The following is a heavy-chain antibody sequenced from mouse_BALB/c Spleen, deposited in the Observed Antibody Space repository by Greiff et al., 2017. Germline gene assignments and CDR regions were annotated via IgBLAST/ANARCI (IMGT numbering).Heavy chain of an antibody. CDR3: ARATNWDGGDYYAMDY. CDR2: ISSGSSTI. J-gene: IGHJ4*01. V-gene: IGHV5-17*02. CDR1: GFTFSSFG. Sequence: EVKLMESGGGLVQPGGSRKLSCAASGFTFSSFGMHWVRQAPEKGLEWVAYISSGSSTIYYADTVKGRFTISRDNPKNTLFLQMTSLRSEDTAMYYCARATNWDGGDYYAMDYWGQGTSVTVSS. D-gene: IGHD4-1*01.